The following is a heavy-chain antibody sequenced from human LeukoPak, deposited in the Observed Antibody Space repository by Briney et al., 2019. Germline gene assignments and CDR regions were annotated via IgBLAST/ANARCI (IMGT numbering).Heavy chain of an antibody. V-gene: IGHV1-2*02. CDR2: INPNSGGT. Sequence: ASVKVSCKASGYTFTGYYMHWVRQAPGQGLEWMGWINPNSGGTNYAQKFQGRVTMTRDTSISTAYMELSRLRSDDTAVYYCAREMYSGSYRYFDYWGQGTLVTVSS. CDR3: AREMYSGSYRYFDY. CDR1: GYTFTGYY. D-gene: IGHD1-26*01. J-gene: IGHJ4*02.